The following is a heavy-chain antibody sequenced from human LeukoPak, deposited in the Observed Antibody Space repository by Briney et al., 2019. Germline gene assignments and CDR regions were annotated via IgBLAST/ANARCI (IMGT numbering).Heavy chain of an antibody. J-gene: IGHJ4*02. V-gene: IGHV3-7*01. CDR2: IDQNGGEK. CDR3: ARGTNAYPGTDY. CDR1: GFTFSNYW. Sequence: GGSLRLSCGASGFTFSNYWMNWVRQAPGKGLEWVANIDQNGGEKHFGASVKGRFTISRDNAKNSVFLEMNTLRAEDTAVYYCARGTNAYPGTDYWGQGTLVTVSS. D-gene: IGHD1-14*01.